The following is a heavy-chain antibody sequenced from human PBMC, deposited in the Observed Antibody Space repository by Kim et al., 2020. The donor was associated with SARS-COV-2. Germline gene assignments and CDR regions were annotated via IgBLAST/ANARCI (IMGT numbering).Heavy chain of an antibody. J-gene: IGHJ4*02. CDR3: AREDTAYYDILTGQILGVDY. CDR1: GFTFSSYG. CDR2: IWYDGSNK. D-gene: IGHD3-9*01. Sequence: GSLRLSCAASGFTFSSYGMHWVRQAPGKGLEWVAVIWYDGSNKYYADSVKGRFTISRDNSKNTLYLQMNSLRAEDTAVYYCAREDTAYYDILTGQILGVDYWGQGTLVTVSS. V-gene: IGHV3-33*01.